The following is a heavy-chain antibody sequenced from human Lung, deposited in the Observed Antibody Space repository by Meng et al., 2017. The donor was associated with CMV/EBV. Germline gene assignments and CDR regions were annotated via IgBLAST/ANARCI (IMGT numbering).Heavy chain of an antibody. CDR1: GYTFTGYY. V-gene: IGHV1-2*02. CDR3: ARFVDTAMATGWFDP. CDR2: INPNSGGT. D-gene: IGHD5-18*01. J-gene: IGHJ5*02. Sequence: SGYTFTGYYMHWVRQAPGQGLEWMGWINPNSGGTNYAQKFQGRVTMTRDTSISTAYMELSRLRSDDTVVYYCARFVDTAMATGWFDPWGQGTLVTVSS.